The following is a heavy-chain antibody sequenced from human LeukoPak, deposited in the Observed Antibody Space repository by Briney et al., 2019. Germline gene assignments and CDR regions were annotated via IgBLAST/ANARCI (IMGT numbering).Heavy chain of an antibody. D-gene: IGHD6-13*01. J-gene: IGHJ4*02. Sequence: ASVKVSCKASGYTFTGYYMHWVRQAPGQGLEWMGGIIPIFGTANYAQKFQGRVTITADESTSTAYMELSSLRSEDTAVYYCARLAAADNSDYWGQGTLVTVSS. CDR3: ARLAAADNSDY. CDR2: IIPIFGTA. V-gene: IGHV1-69*13. CDR1: GYTFTGYY.